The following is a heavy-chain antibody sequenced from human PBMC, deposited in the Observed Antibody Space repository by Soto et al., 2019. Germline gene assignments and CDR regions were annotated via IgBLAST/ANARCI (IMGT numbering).Heavy chain of an antibody. V-gene: IGHV3-72*01. Sequence: EVQLVESGGGLVQPGGSLRLSCAASGFTFSDHYMDWVRQAPGKGLEWVGRSRNKANSYSTEYAASVKGRFTISRDESKNSLYLQTNSLKTEDTGVYYCARFSGSYTRGLDYWGQGTLVTVSS. J-gene: IGHJ4*02. CDR1: GFTFSDHY. D-gene: IGHD1-26*01. CDR2: SRNKANSYST. CDR3: ARFSGSYTRGLDY.